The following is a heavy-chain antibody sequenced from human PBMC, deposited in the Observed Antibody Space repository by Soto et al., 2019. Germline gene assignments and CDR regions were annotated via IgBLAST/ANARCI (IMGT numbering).Heavy chain of an antibody. J-gene: IGHJ5*02. CDR2: ISSSSSTI. V-gene: IGHV3-48*01. Sequence: LRLSCAASGFTFSSYSMNWVRQAPGKGLEWVSYISSSSSTIYYADSVKGRFTISRDNAKNSLYLQMNSLRAEDTAVYYCARDPTWSASWGITGTTSPWFDPWGQGTLVTVSS. D-gene: IGHD1-7*01. CDR3: ARDPTWSASWGITGTTSPWFDP. CDR1: GFTFSSYS.